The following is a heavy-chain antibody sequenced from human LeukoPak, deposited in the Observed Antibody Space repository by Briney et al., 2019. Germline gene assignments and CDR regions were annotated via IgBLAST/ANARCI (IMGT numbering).Heavy chain of an antibody. CDR1: GGSISSGSYY. CDR2: IYTSGST. J-gene: IGHJ4*02. V-gene: IGHV4-61*02. CDR3: AKDDKLLGYYKVPIGY. Sequence: PSQTLSLTCTVSGGSISSGSYYWSWIRQPAGKGLEWIGRIYTSGSTNYNPSLKSRVTISVDTSKNQFSLKLSSVTAADTAVYYCAKDDKLLGYYKVPIGYWGQGTLVTVSS. D-gene: IGHD3-9*01.